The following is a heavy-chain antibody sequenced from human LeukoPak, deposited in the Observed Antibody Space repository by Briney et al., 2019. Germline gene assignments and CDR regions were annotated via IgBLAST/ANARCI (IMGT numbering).Heavy chain of an antibody. Sequence: GGSLRLSCAASGFTFSSYSMNWVRQAPGKGLEWVSSISSSSSYIYYADSVKGRFTISRDNAKNSLYLQMNSLRAEDTAMYYCARALGWGNYDAFDIWGQGTMVTVSS. CDR1: GFTFSSYS. CDR2: ISSSSSYI. D-gene: IGHD1-7*01. CDR3: ARALGWGNYDAFDI. V-gene: IGHV3-21*01. J-gene: IGHJ3*02.